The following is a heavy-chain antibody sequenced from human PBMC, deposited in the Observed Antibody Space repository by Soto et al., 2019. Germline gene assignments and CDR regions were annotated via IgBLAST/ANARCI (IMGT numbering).Heavy chain of an antibody. CDR1: GYTFTCYY. CDR3: ARDLDPGHYYGMDV. V-gene: IGHV1-2*04. Sequence: ASVKVSCKASGYTFTCYYMHWVRQAPGQGLEWMGWINPNSGGTNYAQKFQGWVTMTRDTSISTAYMELSRLRSDDTAVYYCARDLDPGHYYGMDVWGQGTTVTVSS. CDR2: INPNSGGT. J-gene: IGHJ6*02.